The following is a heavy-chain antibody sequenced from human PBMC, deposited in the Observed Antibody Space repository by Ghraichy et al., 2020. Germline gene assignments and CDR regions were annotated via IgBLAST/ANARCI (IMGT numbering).Heavy chain of an antibody. D-gene: IGHD5-12*01. V-gene: IGHV3-11*06. CDR1: GFTFSDYY. CDR2: ISSSSSYT. Sequence: GGSLRLSCAASGFTFSDYYMSWIRQAPGKGLEWVSYISSSSSYTNYADSVKGRFTISRDNAKNSLYLQMNSLRAEDTAVYYCARDSGYDSRPVGYWGQGTLVTVSS. J-gene: IGHJ4*02. CDR3: ARDSGYDSRPVGY.